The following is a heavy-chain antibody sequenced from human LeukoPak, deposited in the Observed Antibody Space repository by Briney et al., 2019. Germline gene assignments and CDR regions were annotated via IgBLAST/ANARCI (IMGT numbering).Heavy chain of an antibody. D-gene: IGHD6-13*01. CDR1: GGTFSSYA. V-gene: IGHV1-69*04. CDR2: IIPILGIA. CDR3: ARDQGIAAAGPAGGYYYYYGMDV. Sequence: SVKVSCKASGGTFSSYAISWVRQAPGQGLEWMGRIIPILGIANYAQKFQGRVTITADKSASTAYMELSSLRSEDTAVYYCARDQGIAAAGPAGGYYYYYGMDVWGQGTTVTVSS. J-gene: IGHJ6*02.